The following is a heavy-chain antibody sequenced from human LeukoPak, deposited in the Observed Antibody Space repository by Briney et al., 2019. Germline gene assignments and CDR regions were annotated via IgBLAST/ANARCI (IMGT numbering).Heavy chain of an antibody. CDR1: GGSFSGYY. V-gene: IGHV4-34*01. J-gene: IGHJ5*02. D-gene: IGHD3-3*01. Sequence: SETLSLTCAVYGGSFSGYYWSWIRQPPGKGLEWIGEINHSGSTNYNPSLKSRVTISVDTSKNQFSLKLSSVTAADTAVYYCAREYDFWSGYYPNWFDPWGQGTLVTVSS. CDR3: AREYDFWSGYYPNWFDP. CDR2: INHSGST.